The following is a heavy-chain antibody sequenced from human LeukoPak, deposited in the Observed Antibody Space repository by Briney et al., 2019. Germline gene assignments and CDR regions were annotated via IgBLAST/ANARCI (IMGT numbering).Heavy chain of an antibody. CDR1: GFTFSSYA. V-gene: IGHV3-23*01. CDR2: ISCSGGST. D-gene: IGHD5/OR15-5a*01. J-gene: IGHJ6*02. Sequence: PGASLRLSCAASGFTFSSYAMSWVRQAPGKGLEWVSAISCSGGSTYYADSVKGRFTISRDNSKNTLYLQMNSLRAEDTAVYYCAKEPIYVYFYGMDVWGQGTTGTVS. CDR3: AKEPIYVYFYGMDV.